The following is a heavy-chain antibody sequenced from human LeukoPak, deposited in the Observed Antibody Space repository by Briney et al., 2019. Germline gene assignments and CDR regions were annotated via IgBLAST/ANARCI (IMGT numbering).Heavy chain of an antibody. CDR1: GGSFSGYY. CDR2: INHSGST. CDR3: ARDTLSGYYFEGAFDI. Sequence: PSETLSLTCAVYGGSFSGYYWSWIRQPPGKGLEWIGEINHSGSTNYNPSLKSRVTISVDTSKNQFSLKLSSVTAADTAVYYCARDTLSGYYFEGAFDIWGQGTMVTVSS. D-gene: IGHD3-22*01. V-gene: IGHV4-34*01. J-gene: IGHJ3*02.